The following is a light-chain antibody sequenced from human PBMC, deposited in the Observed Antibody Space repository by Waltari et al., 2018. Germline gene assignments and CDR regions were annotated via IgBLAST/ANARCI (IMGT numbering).Light chain of an antibody. CDR1: QSTRKF. CDR2: GAS. CDR3: HQYHTYLWT. J-gene: IGKJ1*01. V-gene: IGKV1-5*01. Sequence: DIQMTQSPSTLSAFVGDRVTITCRASQSTRKFLAWYQLKPGKAPKLLIYGASTLDGGVPSRFSGSGSGAEFTLTISSLQPDDVATYHCHQYHTYLWTFGQGTKVEIK.